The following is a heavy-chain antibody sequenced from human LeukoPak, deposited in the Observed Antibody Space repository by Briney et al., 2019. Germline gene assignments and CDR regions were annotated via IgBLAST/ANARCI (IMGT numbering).Heavy chain of an antibody. Sequence: ASVKVSCKASGYTFTGYYMHWVRQAPAQGLEWMGWINPNSGGTNYAQKFQGRVTMTRDTSISTAYLELSRLRSDDTAVYYCARDYGSGSYFFDYWRQGTLVAVCS. J-gene: IGHJ4*02. CDR3: ARDYGSGSYFFDY. V-gene: IGHV1-2*02. D-gene: IGHD3-10*01. CDR2: INPNSGGT. CDR1: GYTFTGYY.